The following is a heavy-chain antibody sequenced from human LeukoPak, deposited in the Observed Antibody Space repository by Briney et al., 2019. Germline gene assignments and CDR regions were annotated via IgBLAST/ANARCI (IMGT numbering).Heavy chain of an antibody. V-gene: IGHV1-18*01. CDR3: ARVRVTELELQNDY. Sequence: VASVKVSCKASGYTFTSYAMNWVRQAPGQGLEWMGWISAYNGNTNYAQKLQGRVTMTTDTSTSTAYMELRSLRSDDTAVYYCARVRVTELELQNDYWGQGTLVTVSS. CDR1: GYTFTSYA. J-gene: IGHJ4*02. CDR2: ISAYNGNT. D-gene: IGHD1-7*01.